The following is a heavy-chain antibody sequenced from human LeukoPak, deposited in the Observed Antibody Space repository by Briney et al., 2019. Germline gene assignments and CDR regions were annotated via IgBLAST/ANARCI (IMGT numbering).Heavy chain of an antibody. D-gene: IGHD7-27*01. Sequence: ASVKVSCKASGYTFTSYYMHWVRQAPGQGFEWMVEINPIGGSTPYTQKFQGRVTMTRDTSTSTVYMEMSSLRSADTALYYCARDPEANWGFFDYWGQGTLVTVSS. CDR1: GYTFTSYY. CDR2: INPIGGST. V-gene: IGHV1-46*01. CDR3: ARDPEANWGFFDY. J-gene: IGHJ4*02.